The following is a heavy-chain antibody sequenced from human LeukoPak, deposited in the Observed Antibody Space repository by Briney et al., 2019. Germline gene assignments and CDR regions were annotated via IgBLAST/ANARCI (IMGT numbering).Heavy chain of an antibody. V-gene: IGHV4-34*01. J-gene: IGHJ4*02. CDR3: ARGRYSRDYVWGSYRFVY. Sequence: PSETLSLTCAVSGYSISSGYYWNWIRQPPGKGLEWIGEINHSGSTNYNPSLKSRVTISVDTSKNQFSLMLSSVTAADTAVYYCARGRYSRDYVWGSYRFVYWGQGTLVTVSS. D-gene: IGHD3-16*02. CDR1: GYSISSGYY. CDR2: INHSGST.